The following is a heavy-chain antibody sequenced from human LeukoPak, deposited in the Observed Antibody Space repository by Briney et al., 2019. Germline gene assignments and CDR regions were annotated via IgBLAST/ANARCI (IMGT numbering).Heavy chain of an antibody. Sequence: GGSLRLSCAVSGFTVSTYFMSWVRQAPGRGLEWVSIIYADGGTSYADSVKGRFTISRDNSKNTVYLQMSSLRAEDTAVYYCARVDYDFWSGNPNWFDPWGQGTLVTVSS. CDR1: GFTVSTYF. CDR3: ARVDYDFWSGNPNWFDP. V-gene: IGHV3-53*01. D-gene: IGHD3-3*01. CDR2: IYADGGT. J-gene: IGHJ5*02.